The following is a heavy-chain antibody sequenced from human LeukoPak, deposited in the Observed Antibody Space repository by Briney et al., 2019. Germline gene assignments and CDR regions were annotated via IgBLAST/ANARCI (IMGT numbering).Heavy chain of an antibody. D-gene: IGHD2-2*01. J-gene: IGHJ4*02. CDR3: ARDFYCSRTSCYAPSFDY. V-gene: IGHV3-21*01. CDR1: GFTFGSYS. CDR2: ISSSSGYI. Sequence: GGSLRLSCAASGFTFGSYSMNWVRQAPGKGLEWVSSISSSSGYIYYADSVKGRFTISRDNSKNTLYLQMKSLRAEDTAVYYCARDFYCSRTSCYAPSFDYWGQGTLVTVSS.